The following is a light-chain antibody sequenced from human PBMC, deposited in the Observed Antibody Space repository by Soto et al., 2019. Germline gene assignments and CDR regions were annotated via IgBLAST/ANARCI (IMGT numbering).Light chain of an antibody. V-gene: IGKV3-20*01. CDR2: GAS. Sequence: EIVLTQSPGTLSLAPGERATLSCRASQSVSGSYLAWYQQKPGQAPRLLIYGASSRATVIPDRFSGSGSGIYFTLTISRLEPGDFAVYYCQQYGTSVLTVGGGTKVEIK. J-gene: IGKJ4*01. CDR1: QSVSGSY. CDR3: QQYGTSVLT.